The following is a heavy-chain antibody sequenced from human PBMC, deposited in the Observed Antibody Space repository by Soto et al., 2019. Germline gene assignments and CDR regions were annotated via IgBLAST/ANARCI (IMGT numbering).Heavy chain of an antibody. J-gene: IGHJ5*02. CDR2: ISSSSSTI. Sequence: EVQLVESGGGLVQPGGSLRLSCAASGFTFSRYSMNWVRQAPGKGLERVAYISSSSSTIYYADSVKGRVTISSDNAKNSLYLQMNSLRAVNTAVYYWPRDYASGHHQRPFGPWGQGTLVTVSS. CDR3: PRDYASGHHQRPFGP. CDR1: GFTFSRYS. V-gene: IGHV3-48*01. D-gene: IGHD6-25*01.